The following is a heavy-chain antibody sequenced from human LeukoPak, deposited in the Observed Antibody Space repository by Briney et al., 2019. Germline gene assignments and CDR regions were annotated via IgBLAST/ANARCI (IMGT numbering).Heavy chain of an antibody. CDR1: GDSISAYY. V-gene: IGHV4-59*08. Sequence: SQTLSLTCSVSGDSISAYYWSWIRQPPGKGLEWNAYIDYSGSTNYNPSLMSRVTISVDTSKNHFSLKVTSVTAADTAVYYCARHGGPGGPAGMDVWGQGTTVIVSS. D-gene: IGHD3-16*01. CDR3: ARHGGPGGPAGMDV. J-gene: IGHJ6*02. CDR2: IDYSGST.